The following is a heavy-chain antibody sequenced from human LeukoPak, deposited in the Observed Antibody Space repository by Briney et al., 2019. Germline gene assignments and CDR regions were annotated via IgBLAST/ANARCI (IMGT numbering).Heavy chain of an antibody. V-gene: IGHV3-23*01. J-gene: IGHJ3*02. CDR2: ISGSGGST. Sequence: GGSLRLSCAASGFTFSSYAMSWVRQAPGKGLEWVSAISGSGGSTYYADSVKGRFTISRDNAKNSLYLQMNSLRAEDTAVYYCARVGAVAGIAAFDIWGQGTMVTVSS. CDR3: ARVGAVAGIAAFDI. D-gene: IGHD6-19*01. CDR1: GFTFSSYA.